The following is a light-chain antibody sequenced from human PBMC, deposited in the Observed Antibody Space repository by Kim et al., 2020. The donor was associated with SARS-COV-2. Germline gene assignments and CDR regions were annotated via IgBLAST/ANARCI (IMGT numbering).Light chain of an antibody. Sequence: EIVLTQSPGTLSLSPGERATLSCRASQSVSSSYLAWYQQKPGQAPRLLIYGASSRATGIPDRFSGSGSGTDFTLTISRLEPEDFAVYYCLQYGSSPRTFGQGTQVDI. J-gene: IGKJ1*01. CDR1: QSVSSSY. CDR3: LQYGSSPRT. V-gene: IGKV3-20*01. CDR2: GAS.